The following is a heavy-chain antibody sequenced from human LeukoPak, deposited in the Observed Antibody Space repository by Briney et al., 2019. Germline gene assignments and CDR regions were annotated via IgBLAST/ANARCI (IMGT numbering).Heavy chain of an antibody. J-gene: IGHJ6*02. CDR2: ISSSSSYI. V-gene: IGHV3-21*01. CDR1: GFTSSSYS. CDR3: ARDKRWQWLTTPPYYYYGMDV. D-gene: IGHD6-19*01. Sequence: TGGSLRLSCAASGFTSSSYSMNWVRQAPGKGLEWVSSISSSSSYIYYADSVKGRFTISRDNAKNSLYLQMNSLRAEDTAVHYCARDKRWQWLTTPPYYYYGMDVWGQGTTVTVSS.